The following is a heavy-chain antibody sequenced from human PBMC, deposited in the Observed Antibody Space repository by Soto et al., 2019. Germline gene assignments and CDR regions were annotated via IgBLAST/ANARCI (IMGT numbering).Heavy chain of an antibody. J-gene: IGHJ3*01. CDR1: NYLFGAFG. CDR3: ARISARRNDFDV. CDR2: ITPYNGNT. V-gene: IGHV1-18*01. Sequence: QVQLVQSGAEVKNPGASVKVSCQASNYLFGAFGISWVRQAPGQGLEWMGWITPYNGNTHYAETFQDRVTMTADKSTTTAYMEVRRLTSDDTAVYFCARISARRNDFDVWGQGTDVTVSS.